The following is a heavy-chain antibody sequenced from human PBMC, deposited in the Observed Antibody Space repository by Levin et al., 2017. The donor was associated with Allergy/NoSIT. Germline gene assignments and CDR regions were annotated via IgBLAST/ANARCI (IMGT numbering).Heavy chain of an antibody. J-gene: IGHJ4*02. V-gene: IGHV4-59*08. CDR1: GGSMNSYY. CDR3: ARCRGYSTGWNDRFEYYFDY. D-gene: IGHD6-19*01. Sequence: SETLSLTCSVSGGSMNSYYWSWIRHPPGRGLEWIGYIYYSGNTNYNPSLKSRVTILVDTSKNQFSLKLSSVTAADTAVYFCARCRGYSTGWNDRFEYYFDYWGQGALVTVSS. CDR2: IYYSGNT.